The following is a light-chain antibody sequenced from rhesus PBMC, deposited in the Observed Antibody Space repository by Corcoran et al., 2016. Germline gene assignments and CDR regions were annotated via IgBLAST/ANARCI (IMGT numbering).Light chain of an antibody. Sequence: DIVMTQTPLSLPVTPGEPASISCRSSQSLLDSEDGNTYLDWYLQRPGQSPPPLFYAVSNRASGVPEGFSGSGSDTDFTLKISRVEAEDVGVYYCMQYTHIPWTFGQGTKVEIK. CDR1: QSLLDSEDGNTY. V-gene: IGKV2-86*01. J-gene: IGKJ1*01. CDR2: AVS. CDR3: MQYTHIPWT.